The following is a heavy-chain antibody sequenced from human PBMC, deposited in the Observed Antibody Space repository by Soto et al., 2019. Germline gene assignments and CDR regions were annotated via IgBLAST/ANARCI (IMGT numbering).Heavy chain of an antibody. D-gene: IGHD3-3*01. CDR3: ATRITVFGLLIPPFDP. V-gene: IGHV4-34*02. CDR2: INHTGGT. CDR1: GGSVNVYY. Sequence: QVHLQQWGAGLLKPSETLSLTCAVYGGSVNVYYWNWIRQPPGKGLEWIGEINHTGGTHYNPSLKRRVTMSVDTSKNQFSLRLSSVTAADTAIYYCATRITVFGLLIPPFDPWGQGTQVTVSS. J-gene: IGHJ5*02.